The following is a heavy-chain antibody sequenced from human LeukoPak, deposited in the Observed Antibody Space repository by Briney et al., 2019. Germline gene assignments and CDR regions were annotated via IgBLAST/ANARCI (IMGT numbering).Heavy chain of an antibody. J-gene: IGHJ6*03. D-gene: IGHD3-10*01. CDR2: ISSGGTYE. CDR3: AKDLFSGSGRAGNMDV. CDR1: GFTFSNYA. V-gene: IGHV3-30*07. Sequence: GKSLRLSCAASGFTFSNYAMHWVRQAPGKGLEWVSLISSGGTYEYYADSVKGRFTISRDNSKNTLYLQMNSLRAEDTAVYYCAKDLFSGSGRAGNMDVWGKGTTVTVSS.